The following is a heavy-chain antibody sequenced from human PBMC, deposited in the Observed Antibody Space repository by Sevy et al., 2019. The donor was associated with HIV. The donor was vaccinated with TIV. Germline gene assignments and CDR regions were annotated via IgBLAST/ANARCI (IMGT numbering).Heavy chain of an antibody. J-gene: IGHJ4*02. Sequence: SETLSLTCTVSGGSISSYYWSWIRQPPGKGLEWIGYIYYSGSTSYNPSLKSRVTISVDTSKNQFSLRLSSVTAADTAVYYCARGPYGSGRTDYWGQGTLVTVSS. V-gene: IGHV4-59*01. D-gene: IGHD3-10*01. CDR1: GGSISSYY. CDR2: IYYSGST. CDR3: ARGPYGSGRTDY.